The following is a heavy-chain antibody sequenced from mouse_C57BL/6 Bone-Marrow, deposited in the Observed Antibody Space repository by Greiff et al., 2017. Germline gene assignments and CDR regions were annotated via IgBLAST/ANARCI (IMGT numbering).Heavy chain of an antibody. CDR3: ARTYFDY. CDR2: IWSGGST. V-gene: IGHV2-2*01. Sequence: QVQLKQSGPGLVQPSQSLSITCTVSGFSLTSYGVHWVRQSPGKGLEWLGVIWSGGSTDYNAAFIYRLSISKDNSKSQVFFKMNSLQADDTAIYYCARTYFDYWGQGTTLTVSS. J-gene: IGHJ2*01. CDR1: GFSLTSYG.